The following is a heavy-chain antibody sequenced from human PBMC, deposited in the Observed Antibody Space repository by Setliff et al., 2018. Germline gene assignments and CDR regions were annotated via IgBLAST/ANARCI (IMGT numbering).Heavy chain of an antibody. D-gene: IGHD6-13*01. CDR1: GHSISSASY. J-gene: IGHJ4*02. V-gene: IGHV4-38-2*02. CDR3: ARHDRQQVNFDY. Sequence: PSETLSLTCTVSGHSISSASYWGWIRQSPGKGLEWIATVHHSGAAPYNPSLKSRLTISVDTSKNQFSLKLSSVTAADTAVYYCARHDRQQVNFDYWGQGTLVTVSS. CDR2: VHHSGAA.